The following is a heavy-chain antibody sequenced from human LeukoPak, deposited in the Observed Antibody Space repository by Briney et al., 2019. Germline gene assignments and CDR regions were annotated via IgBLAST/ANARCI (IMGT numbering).Heavy chain of an antibody. CDR1: GGTFSSYA. CDR3: ASRDIVVVPAAYPYYYYYGMDV. J-gene: IGHJ6*02. CDR2: IIPIFGTA. V-gene: IGHV1-69*13. D-gene: IGHD2-2*01. Sequence: GASVKVSCKASGGTFSSYAISWVRQAPGQGLEWMGGIIPIFGTANYAQKFQGRVMITADESTSTAYMELSSLRSEDTAVYYCASRDIVVVPAAYPYYYYYGMDVWGQGTTVTVSS.